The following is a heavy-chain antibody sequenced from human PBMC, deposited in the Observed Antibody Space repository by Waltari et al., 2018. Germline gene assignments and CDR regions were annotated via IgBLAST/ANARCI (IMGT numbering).Heavy chain of an antibody. J-gene: IGHJ6*03. D-gene: IGHD6-6*01. CDR2: ISSSSSYI. Sequence: EVQLVESGGGLVKPGGSLRLSCAASGFTFSSYSMNWVRRAPGKGLEWVSSISSSSSYIYYADSVKGRFTISRDNAKNSLYLQMNSLRAEDTAVYYCASEYSSSSGNMDVWGKGTTVTISS. CDR1: GFTFSSYS. V-gene: IGHV3-21*01. CDR3: ASEYSSSSGNMDV.